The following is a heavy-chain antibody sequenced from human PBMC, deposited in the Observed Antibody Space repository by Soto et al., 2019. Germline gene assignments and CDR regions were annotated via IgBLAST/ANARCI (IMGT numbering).Heavy chain of an antibody. Sequence: GGSLRLSCAASGFTFSSVWMSWVRQTPGKGLEWVGRILSKTDAETTDYAAPVKGRFTISRDDSKNALYLQMNSLKTEDTAVYYCTSLYQGISNWGQGTLVTVYS. V-gene: IGHV3-15*01. CDR2: ILSKTDAETT. CDR3: TSLYQGISN. J-gene: IGHJ4*02. CDR1: GFTFSSVW. D-gene: IGHD2-2*02.